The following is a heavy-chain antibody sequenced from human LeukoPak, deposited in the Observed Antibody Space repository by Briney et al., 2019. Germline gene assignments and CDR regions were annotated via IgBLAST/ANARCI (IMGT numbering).Heavy chain of an antibody. J-gene: IGHJ3*02. CDR2: ISSSGSSK. CDR3: AREGYSRGDDAFDI. D-gene: IGHD5-18*01. CDR1: GFTFSDYY. Sequence: GGSLRLSCAACGFTFSDYYMSWIRQAPGKGLEWVSYISSSGSSKYYADSVKGRFPISRDNAKNSLYLQMNSLTAEDSAMYYCAREGYSRGDDAFDIWGQGTMVT. V-gene: IGHV3-11*01.